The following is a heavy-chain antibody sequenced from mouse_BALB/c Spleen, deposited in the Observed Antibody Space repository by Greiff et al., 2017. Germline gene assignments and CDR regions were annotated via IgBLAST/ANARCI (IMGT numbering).Heavy chain of an antibody. Sequence: QVQLQQSGPELVRPGVSVKISCKGSSYTFTDYAMHWVKQSHAKSLEWIGVISTYYGNTNYNQKFKGKATMTVDKSSSTAYMELARLTSEDSAVYYCARDGGTNYFDYWGQGTTLTVSS. CDR1: SYTFTDYA. J-gene: IGHJ2*01. V-gene: IGHV1-67*01. CDR2: ISTYYGNT. CDR3: ARDGGTNYFDY.